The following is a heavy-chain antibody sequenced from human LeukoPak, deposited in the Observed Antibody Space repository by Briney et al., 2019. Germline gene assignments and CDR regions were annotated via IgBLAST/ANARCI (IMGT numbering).Heavy chain of an antibody. J-gene: IGHJ5*02. CDR3: ARNKYYYGSGSYGVPNWFDP. D-gene: IGHD3-10*01. CDR1: GGSITSSSYY. V-gene: IGHV4-39*01. CDR2: IYYSGST. Sequence: SETLSLTCTVSGGSITSSSYYWGWIRQPPGKGLEWIGSIYYSGSTYYNPSLKSRVTISVDTSKNQFTLKLSSVTAADTAVYYCARNKYYYGSGSYGVPNWFDPWGQGTLVTVSS.